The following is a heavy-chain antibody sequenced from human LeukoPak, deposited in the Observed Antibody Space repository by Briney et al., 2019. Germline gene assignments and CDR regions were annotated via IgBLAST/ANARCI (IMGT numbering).Heavy chain of an antibody. J-gene: IGHJ4*02. CDR3: AKDREGLSSGYDLEYFDY. Sequence: GRSLRLSCAASGFTFNNYGMHWVRQAPGKGLEWVSAISGGGGTTYYADSVKGRFTISRDNSKNTLFLQMNSLRAEDTAVYYCAKDREGLSSGYDLEYFDYWGQGTLVTVSS. CDR1: GFTFNNYG. V-gene: IGHV3-23*01. D-gene: IGHD5-12*01. CDR2: ISGGGGTT.